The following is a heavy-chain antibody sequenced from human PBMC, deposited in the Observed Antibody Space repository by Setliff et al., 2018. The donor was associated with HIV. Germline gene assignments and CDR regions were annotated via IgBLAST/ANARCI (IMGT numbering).Heavy chain of an antibody. CDR3: ARCMTMTGNWFDP. V-gene: IGHV1-2*02. CDR2: INPTAGST. Sequence: ASVKVSCKSSGYDFDFYYVHWVRQAPGQGFEWMGVINPTAGSTTYAQRFGGRVTMTRDTSISTAYMELSSLRSDDTAVYYCARCMTMTGNWFDPWGQGTLVTVSS. CDR1: GYDFDFYY. D-gene: IGHD3-22*01. J-gene: IGHJ5*02.